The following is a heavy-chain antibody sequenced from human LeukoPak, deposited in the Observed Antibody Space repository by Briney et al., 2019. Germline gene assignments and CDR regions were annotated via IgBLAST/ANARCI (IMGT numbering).Heavy chain of an antibody. CDR3: ARHRAYYYDSSDGYYFDY. V-gene: IGHV1-69*04. Sequence: SVKVSCKASGGTFSSYAISWVRQAPGQGLEWMGRIIPILGIANYAQKFQGRVTITADKPTSTAYMELSSLRSEDTAVYYCARHRAYYYDSSDGYYFDYWGQGTLVTVSS. CDR1: GGTFSSYA. CDR2: IIPILGIA. D-gene: IGHD3-22*01. J-gene: IGHJ4*02.